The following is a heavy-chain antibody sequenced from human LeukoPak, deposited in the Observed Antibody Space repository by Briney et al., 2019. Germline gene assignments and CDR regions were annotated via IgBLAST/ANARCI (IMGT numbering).Heavy chain of an antibody. CDR2: IYHSGST. J-gene: IGHJ3*02. CDR1: GYSISNGYY. V-gene: IGHV4-38-2*02. D-gene: IGHD1-26*01. CDR3: ARRSWELLKYRAFDI. Sequence: NPSETLSLTCIVSGYSISNGYYWGWIRQPPGKGLEWIGSIYHSGSTYYNPSLKSRVTISVDTSKNQFSLKLSSVTAADTAVYYCARRSWELLKYRAFDIWGQGTMVTVSS.